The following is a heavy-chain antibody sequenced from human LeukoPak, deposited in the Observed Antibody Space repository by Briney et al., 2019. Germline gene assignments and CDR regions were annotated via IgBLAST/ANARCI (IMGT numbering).Heavy chain of an antibody. Sequence: ASVKVSCKTSGCTFTDYYIHWVRQAPGQGIEWMGWINTNSGGTNYAQKFQGRVTMTRDTSISTAYMDLSSLTSDDTAVYYCARNLVGPTDVDYWGQGTPVTVSA. CDR1: GCTFTDYY. V-gene: IGHV1-2*02. D-gene: IGHD1-26*01. CDR3: ARNLVGPTDVDY. CDR2: INTNSGGT. J-gene: IGHJ4*02.